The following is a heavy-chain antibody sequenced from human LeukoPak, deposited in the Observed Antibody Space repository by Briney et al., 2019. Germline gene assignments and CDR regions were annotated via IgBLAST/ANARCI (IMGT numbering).Heavy chain of an antibody. CDR2: ISGGGGIT. V-gene: IGHV3-23*01. CDR1: GFTFDSYA. D-gene: IGHD2-2*01. CDR3: AKYGVDCSSTSCYPLYYLDV. Sequence: GGSLRLSCAASGFTFDSYAMTWVRQAPGKGLEWVSSISGGGGITNYADSVKGRFTISRDNSKYTLFLQMNSLRAEDTAVYYCAKYGVDCSSTSCYPLYYLDVWGKGTTVTVSS. J-gene: IGHJ6*03.